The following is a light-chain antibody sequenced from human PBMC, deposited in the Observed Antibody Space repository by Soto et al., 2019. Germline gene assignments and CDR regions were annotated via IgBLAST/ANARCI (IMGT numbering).Light chain of an antibody. CDR1: SSNIGKNY. Sequence: QSALTQSPSVSAAPGQKVTITCSGGSSNIGKNYVSWYQHLPRTAPKLLIYEDHKRPSGIPDRFSGSKSATSATLDITGLQTGDEGDYYCGTWDSDLNAGVFGGGTQLTVL. V-gene: IGLV1-51*02. CDR2: EDH. J-gene: IGLJ7*01. CDR3: GTWDSDLNAGV.